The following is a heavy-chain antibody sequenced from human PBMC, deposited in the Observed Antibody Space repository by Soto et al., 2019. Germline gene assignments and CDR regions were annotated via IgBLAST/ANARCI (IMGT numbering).Heavy chain of an antibody. CDR2: INPNIGNI. CDR1: GHTFTSYD. D-gene: IGHD3-10*01. J-gene: IGHJ4*02. V-gene: IGHV1-8*01. Sequence: ASVKVSCKASGHTFTSYDISWVRQAPGHGLEWMGWINPNIGNIGYAQKFQGRVTITMDTAIRTAYMEVSRLRSDDTAVYYCASGRASGSYYLLDYWGQGTLVTVSS. CDR3: ASGRASGSYYLLDY.